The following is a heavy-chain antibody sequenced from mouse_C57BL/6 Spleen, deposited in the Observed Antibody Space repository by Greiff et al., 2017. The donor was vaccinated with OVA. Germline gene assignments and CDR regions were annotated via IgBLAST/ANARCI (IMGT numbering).Heavy chain of an antibody. CDR1: GYAFTNYL. J-gene: IGHJ3*01. D-gene: IGHD2-5*01. V-gene: IGHV1-54*01. CDR3: ARSDSNYPFAY. Sequence: QVQLQQSGAELVRPGTSVKVSCKASGYAFTNYLIEWVKQRPGQGLEWIGVINPGSGGTNYNEKFKGKATLTADKSSSTAYMQLSSLTSEDSAVYFCARSDSNYPFAYWGQGTLVTVSA. CDR2: INPGSGGT.